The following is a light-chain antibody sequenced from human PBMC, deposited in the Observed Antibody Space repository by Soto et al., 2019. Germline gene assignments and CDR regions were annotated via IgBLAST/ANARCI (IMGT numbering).Light chain of an antibody. CDR3: RSYAGSKNDA. CDR1: SSDVGGYNY. Sequence: QSALTQPPSASGSPGQSVTISCTGTSSDVGGYNYVSWYQQHPGKAPKVMIYQVSKRPSGVPDRFSGSKSGNTASLTVSGVKAEEEEDYYCRSYAGSKNDAFGNGHKAT. CDR2: QVS. J-gene: IGLJ1*01. V-gene: IGLV2-8*01.